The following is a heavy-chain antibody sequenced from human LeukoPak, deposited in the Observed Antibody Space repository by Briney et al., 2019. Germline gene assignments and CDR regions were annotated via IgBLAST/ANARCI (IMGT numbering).Heavy chain of an antibody. J-gene: IGHJ4*02. CDR1: GFTFNSYW. CDR2: INTDGSST. V-gene: IGHV3-74*01. Sequence: GGSLRLSCAASGFTFNSYWMHWVRQAPGKGLLWVSRINTDGSSTHYADSVKGRLTISRDNAKNMLYLQMNGLRAEDTAVYFCTRERNIGWYHDYWGQGTLVTVSS. D-gene: IGHD6-19*01. CDR3: TRERNIGWYHDY.